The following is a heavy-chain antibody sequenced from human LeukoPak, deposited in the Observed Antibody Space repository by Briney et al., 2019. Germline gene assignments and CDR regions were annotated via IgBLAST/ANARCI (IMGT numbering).Heavy chain of an antibody. Sequence: GGSLRLSCEVSESTFNTYWMSWARQAPGKGLEWVANIKYDGSEKYYVDSVKGRFTISRDNAKKSLFLQMNSLRAEDTAIYYCVRNKRGDYWGQGTLVTVSS. CDR3: VRNKRGDY. D-gene: IGHD1-1*01. J-gene: IGHJ4*02. CDR2: IKYDGSEK. CDR1: ESTFNTYW. V-gene: IGHV3-7*02.